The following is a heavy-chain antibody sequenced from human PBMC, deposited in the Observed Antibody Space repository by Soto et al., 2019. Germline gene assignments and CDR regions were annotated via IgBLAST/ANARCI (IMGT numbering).Heavy chain of an antibody. V-gene: IGHV3-7*03. CDR1: GFTFTNYW. CDR3: ARTNWYYDL. Sequence: GESLKISCAASGFTFTNYWMSWVRQAPGKGLEWVANINGDGSEKYYVDSVKGRFTISRDNAKNSLYLQMDSLRAEDTAVYYCARTNWYYDLWGQGTLVTVSS. J-gene: IGHJ5*02. CDR2: INGDGSEK. D-gene: IGHD7-27*01.